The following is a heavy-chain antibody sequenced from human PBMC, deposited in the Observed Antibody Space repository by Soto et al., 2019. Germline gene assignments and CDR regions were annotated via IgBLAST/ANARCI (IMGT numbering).Heavy chain of an antibody. CDR3: ASDLTVTTRGWFDP. CDR1: GYTFTSYG. J-gene: IGHJ5*02. CDR2: ISAYNGNT. D-gene: IGHD4-17*01. V-gene: IGHV1-18*01. Sequence: ASVKVSCKASGYTFTSYGISWVRQAPGQGLEWMGWISAYNGNTNYAQKLQGRVTMTADTSTSTAYMELRSLRSDDTAVYYCASDLTVTTRGWFDPWGQGTLVTVSS.